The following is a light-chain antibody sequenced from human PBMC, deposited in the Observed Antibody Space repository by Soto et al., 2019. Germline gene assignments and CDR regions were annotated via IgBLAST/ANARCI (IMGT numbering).Light chain of an antibody. V-gene: IGLV2-14*01. CDR1: SSDIGIHNY. CDR3: SSYTGSSTLV. Sequence: QSVLTQPASVSGSSGQSITISCTGTSSDIGIHNYVSWYQQHPGKTPKLLIYEVSNRPSGVSNRFSGSKSGNTASLTISGLQAEDEADYSCSSYTGSSTLVFGGGTKVTVL. CDR2: EVS. J-gene: IGLJ3*02.